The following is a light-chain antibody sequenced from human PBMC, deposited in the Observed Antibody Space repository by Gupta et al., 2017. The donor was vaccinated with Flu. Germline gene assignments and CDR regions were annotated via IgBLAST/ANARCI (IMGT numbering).Light chain of an antibody. J-gene: IGKJ5*01. CDR1: QSISSY. CDR3: QQRDSTAIT. Sequence: DIQMTQSPSSLSASVGDRVTITRRASQSISSYLNWYQQKPGKAPKLLIYAASSLQSGVPSRFSGSGSGTDFTLTISRLQPEDFATYYCQQRDSTAITFGQGTRLEIK. V-gene: IGKV1-39*01. CDR2: AAS.